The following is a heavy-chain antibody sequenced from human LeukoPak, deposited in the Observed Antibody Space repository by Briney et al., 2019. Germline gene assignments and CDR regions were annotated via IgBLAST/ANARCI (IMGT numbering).Heavy chain of an antibody. V-gene: IGHV5-51*01. J-gene: IGHJ4*02. CDR3: ARLSGRVVCSAGSCYIDS. Sequence: GESLKISCKGSGYRFTSDWIGWVRQMPGKGLEWMGIIYPGDSDSRYSPSFQGQVTISADKSVNTAYLQWSSLKASDTAMYYCARLSGRVVCSAGSCYIDSWGQGTLVTVSS. CDR1: GYRFTSDW. CDR2: IYPGDSDS. D-gene: IGHD2-15*01.